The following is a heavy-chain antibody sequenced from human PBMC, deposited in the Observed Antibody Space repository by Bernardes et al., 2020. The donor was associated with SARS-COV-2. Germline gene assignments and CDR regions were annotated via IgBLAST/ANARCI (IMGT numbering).Heavy chain of an antibody. V-gene: IGHV4-59*08. D-gene: IGHD2-8*01. CDR2: IYPGGA. CDR3: ARQAGGRMTEPPRVYWFDL. J-gene: IGHJ5*02. Sequence: SETLSLTCTVSGASFNDYYWNWIRQPPGGGLEWIGFIYPGGADSNPSLKSRVTVSLDTSKTQFSLRLTSVTAADTAVYYCARQAGGRMTEPPRVYWFDLWGQGTLVTVSS. CDR1: GASFNDYY.